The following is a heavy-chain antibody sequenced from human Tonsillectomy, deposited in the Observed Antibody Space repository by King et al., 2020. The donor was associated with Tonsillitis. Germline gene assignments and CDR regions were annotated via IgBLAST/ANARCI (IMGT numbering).Heavy chain of an antibody. CDR2: ISVYNGNT. V-gene: IGHV1-18*01. J-gene: IGHJ4*02. D-gene: IGHD3-10*01. CDR1: GYTFTSYG. CDR3: ARHAWFGELFLHFDY. Sequence: VQLVESGAEVKKPGASVKVSCKTSGYTFTSYGIGWVRQAPGQGLEWMGWISVYNGNTNYAQKFQGRVTMTTDTSTSKAYMELRSLRSDDTAMYYCARHAWFGELFLHFDYWGQGTLVTVSS.